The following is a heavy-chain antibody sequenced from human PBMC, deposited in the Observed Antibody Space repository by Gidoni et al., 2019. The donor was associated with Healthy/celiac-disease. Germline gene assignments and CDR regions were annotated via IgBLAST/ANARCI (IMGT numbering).Heavy chain of an antibody. CDR2: ISGSGGST. Sequence: EVQLLASGGGLVQPGGSLRRSCAASGFTFSSYALSWVRQAPGKGLEWVSAISGSGGSTYYADSVKGLFTISRDNSKNTLYLQMNSLRAEDTAVYYCAKIMVRGVNSYGMDVWGQGTTVTVSS. J-gene: IGHJ6*02. D-gene: IGHD3-10*01. CDR1: GFTFSSYA. V-gene: IGHV3-23*01. CDR3: AKIMVRGVNSYGMDV.